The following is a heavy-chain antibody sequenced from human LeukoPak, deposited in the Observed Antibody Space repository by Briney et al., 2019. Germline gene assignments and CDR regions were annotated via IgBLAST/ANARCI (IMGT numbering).Heavy chain of an antibody. CDR1: GFTFSNYA. CDR3: ARTFWDKSNGYDYYFDY. V-gene: IGHV3-30*04. Sequence: GGSLRLSCTASGFTFSNYAMHWVRQAPGKGLEWMTVISFDGNNKYYEDSVKGRFTISRDNSKNTLYLQLNSLRAEDTAVYYCARTFWDKSNGYDYYFDYWGQGSLVTVSS. D-gene: IGHD5-12*01. J-gene: IGHJ4*02. CDR2: ISFDGNNK.